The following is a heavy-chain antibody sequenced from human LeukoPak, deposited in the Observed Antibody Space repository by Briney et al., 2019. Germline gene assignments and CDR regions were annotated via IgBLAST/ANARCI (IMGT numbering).Heavy chain of an antibody. V-gene: IGHV1-8*01. J-gene: IGHJ6*02. CDR2: MNPSSGNT. Sequence: ASVKVCFKAAGYTFTIYDINWIRQATGQGLEWMGLMNPSSGNTGYAQKFQGRVNMTRNTSISTGYMELSSMRSEDTAVYYCARVVVAAMGYYYYYGMAVWGQGTTVTVSS. CDR1: GYTFTIYD. D-gene: IGHD2-15*01. CDR3: ARVVVAAMGYYYYYGMAV.